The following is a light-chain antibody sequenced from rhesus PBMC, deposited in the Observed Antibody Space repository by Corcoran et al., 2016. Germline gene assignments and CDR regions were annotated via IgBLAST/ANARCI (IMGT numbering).Light chain of an antibody. CDR2: QVG. CDR1: QSLVHSDGNTN. Sequence: DVVMTQSPLSLTITPGQPASISCRSSQSLVHSDGNTNLSWYQQKPGKPPRHLMYQVGNRYSGVPDRFSGRRAGTDFTLKISRVEAEDVGVYYFGQGTHWPYSFGQGTKVEIK. CDR3: GQGTHWPYS. J-gene: IGKJ2*01. V-gene: IGKV2-64*01.